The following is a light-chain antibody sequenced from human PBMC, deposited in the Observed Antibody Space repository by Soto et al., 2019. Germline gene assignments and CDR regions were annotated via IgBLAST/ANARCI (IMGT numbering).Light chain of an antibody. CDR2: AAS. CDR3: QQLNTYPVT. J-gene: IGKJ4*01. Sequence: IQLTQSPSSLSASVGDRVTITCRASQDIAIYLAWYQQKPGEAPKLLIYAASTLYGGVPSRFSGSGSGTDFALTITSLQAEDFATYYCQQLNTYPVTFGGGTTVEVK. V-gene: IGKV1-9*01. CDR1: QDIAIY.